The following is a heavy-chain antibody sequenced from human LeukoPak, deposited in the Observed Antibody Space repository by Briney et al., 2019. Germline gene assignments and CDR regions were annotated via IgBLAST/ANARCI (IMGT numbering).Heavy chain of an antibody. CDR3: ARRMVVAVYNWFDP. D-gene: IGHD2-15*01. V-gene: IGHV4-39*01. CDR2: IYYSGST. Sequence: SETLSLTCTVSGGSISSSSYYWGWIRQPPGKGLEWIGSIYYSGSTYYNPSLKSRVTISVDTSKNQFSLKLSSVTAADTAVYYCARRMVVAVYNWFDPWGQGTLVTVSP. CDR1: GGSISSSSYY. J-gene: IGHJ5*02.